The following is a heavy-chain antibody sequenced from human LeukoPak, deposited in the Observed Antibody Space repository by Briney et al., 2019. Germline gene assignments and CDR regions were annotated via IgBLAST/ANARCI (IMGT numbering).Heavy chain of an antibody. CDR1: GGSFSGYY. Sequence: SETLSLTCAVYGGSFSGYYWSWIRQPPGKGLEWIGEINHSGSTNYNPSLKSRVTISVDTSKNQFSLKLSSVTAADTAVYYCARVSTGGRYCSGGSCPYDYWGQGTLVTVSS. V-gene: IGHV4-34*01. D-gene: IGHD2-15*01. CDR2: INHSGST. J-gene: IGHJ4*02. CDR3: ARVSTGGRYCSGGSCPYDY.